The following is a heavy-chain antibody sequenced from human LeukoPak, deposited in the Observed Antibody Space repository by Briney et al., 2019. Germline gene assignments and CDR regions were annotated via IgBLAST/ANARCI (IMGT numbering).Heavy chain of an antibody. V-gene: IGHV1-2*02. J-gene: IGHJ4*02. D-gene: IGHD2-15*01. Sequence: GASVNVSRKASAYTFTDYYIHWVRQAPGQGLECMGWISPDSGVTNYAQKFQGRVTMTRDTSISTAYMKLSRLTSDDTAVYYCARVGKGYSQYYFDYWGQGTLVTVSS. CDR3: ARVGKGYSQYYFDY. CDR2: ISPDSGVT. CDR1: AYTFTDYY.